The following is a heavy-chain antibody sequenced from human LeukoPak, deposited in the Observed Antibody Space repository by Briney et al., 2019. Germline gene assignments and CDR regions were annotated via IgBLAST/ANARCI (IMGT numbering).Heavy chain of an antibody. Sequence: ASQTLSLTCTVSGGSISSGTYYWSWIRQPAGNRLEWIGRIYTSGNTNYNPSLKSRVTISVDTSKNQFSLKLSSVTAADTAVYYCAREPHWGGVVGGDFDIWGQGTMVTVSS. J-gene: IGHJ3*02. CDR2: IYTSGNT. D-gene: IGHD3-16*01. CDR3: AREPHWGGVVGGDFDI. CDR1: GGSISSGTYY. V-gene: IGHV4-61*02.